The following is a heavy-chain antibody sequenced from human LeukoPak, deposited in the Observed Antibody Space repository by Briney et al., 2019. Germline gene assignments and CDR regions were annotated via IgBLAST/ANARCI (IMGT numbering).Heavy chain of an antibody. CDR1: GYTFTSYA. CDR2: INPNSGGT. CDR3: ARVSITVTTKYFDY. D-gene: IGHD4-17*01. V-gene: IGHV1-2*02. Sequence: ASVKVSCKASGYTFTSYAMHWVRQAPGQRLEWMGWINPNSGGTNFAQNFQGRITLTRDTSISTAYMELSRLSSDDTAVYHCARVSITVTTKYFDYWGQGTPVTVSS. J-gene: IGHJ4*02.